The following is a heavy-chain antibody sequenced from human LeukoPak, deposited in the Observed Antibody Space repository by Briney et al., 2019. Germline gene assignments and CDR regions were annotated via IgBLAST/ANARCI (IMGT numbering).Heavy chain of an antibody. CDR1: GFTFSTYA. CDR2: LSGNGNTI. V-gene: IGHV3-23*01. Sequence: GGSLRLSCAASGFTFSTYAMSWVRQAPGKGLECVSALSGNGNTIYYADSVKGRFTISRDNSKNTLSLQMNSLRAEDTAVYYCARALYGGHDYWGQGTLVTVSS. D-gene: IGHD4-23*01. CDR3: ARALYGGHDY. J-gene: IGHJ4*02.